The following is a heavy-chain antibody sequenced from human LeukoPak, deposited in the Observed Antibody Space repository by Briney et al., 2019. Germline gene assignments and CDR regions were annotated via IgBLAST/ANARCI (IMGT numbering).Heavy chain of an antibody. V-gene: IGHV3-21*01. J-gene: IGHJ3*02. D-gene: IGHD3-16*01. Sequence: GGSLRLSCAASGFTFSSYSMNWVRQAPGKGLEWVSSISSSSYIYYADSVKGRFTISRDNAKNSLYLQMNSLRAEDTAVYYCARDKAVGEDDAFDIWGQGTMVTVSS. CDR3: ARDKAVGEDDAFDI. CDR1: GFTFSSYS. CDR2: ISSSSYI.